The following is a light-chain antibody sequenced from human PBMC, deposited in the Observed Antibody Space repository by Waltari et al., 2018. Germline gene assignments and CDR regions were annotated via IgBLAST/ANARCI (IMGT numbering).Light chain of an antibody. Sequence: IQMTQSPSSLSASVGDRVTITCLASQSISSYLNWDQQKPGKAPKLLIYAASSWQSGVPSRFSGSGSETDFNLTISSLKPEDVATYYCQQSYSTPRNFGGGTKVEIK. CDR1: QSISSY. J-gene: IGKJ4*01. CDR3: QQSYSTPRN. CDR2: AAS. V-gene: IGKV1-39*01.